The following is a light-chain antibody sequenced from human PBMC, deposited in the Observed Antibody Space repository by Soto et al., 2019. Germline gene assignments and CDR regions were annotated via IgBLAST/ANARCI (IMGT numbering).Light chain of an antibody. Sequence: DVKMTLSASTVSASVRYRVTLTFLASQSISSWLAWYQQKPGKAPKLLIHDTSILQSGVPSRFSGSGSGTEFTLTISSLQPDDFATYYCQHYNSYSEAFGQGTKVDI. CDR1: QSISSW. CDR3: QHYNSYSEA. CDR2: DTS. J-gene: IGKJ1*01. V-gene: IGKV1-5*01.